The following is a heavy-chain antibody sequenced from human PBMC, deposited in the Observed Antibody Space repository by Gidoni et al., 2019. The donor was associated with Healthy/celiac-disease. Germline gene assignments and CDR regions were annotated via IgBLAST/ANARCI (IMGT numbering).Heavy chain of an antibody. D-gene: IGHD3-22*01. CDR1: GYTFTSYG. J-gene: IGHJ5*02. CDR2: ISAYNGNT. CDR3: ARVGVTMIVVVTPNWFDP. Sequence: QVQLVQSGAEVKKPGASVKVSRKASGYTFTSYGISWVRQAPGQGLEWMGWISAYNGNTNYAQKLQGRVTMTTDTSTSTAYMELRSLRSDDTAVYYCARVGVTMIVVVTPNWFDPWGQGTLVTVSS. V-gene: IGHV1-18*01.